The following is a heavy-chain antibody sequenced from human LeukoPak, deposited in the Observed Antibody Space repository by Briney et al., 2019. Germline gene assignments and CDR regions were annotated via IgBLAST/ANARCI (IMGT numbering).Heavy chain of an antibody. CDR1: GYTFTSYG. J-gene: IGHJ5*02. V-gene: IGHV1-18*01. D-gene: IGHD6-13*01. Sequence: GASVKVSCKASGYTFTSYGISWVRQAPGQGLEWMGWISAYNGNTNYAQKLQGRVTMTTDTSTSTAYMELRSLRSDDTAVYYRARARIAAAGFWFDPWGQGTLVTVSS. CDR2: ISAYNGNT. CDR3: ARARIAAAGFWFDP.